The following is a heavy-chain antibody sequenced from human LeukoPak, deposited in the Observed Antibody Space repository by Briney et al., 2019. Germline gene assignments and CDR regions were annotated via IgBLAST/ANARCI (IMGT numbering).Heavy chain of an antibody. CDR2: IYHSGST. CDR1: GYSISSGYY. CDR3: ASFGRDYYYYYMDV. Sequence: SETLSLTCAVSGYSISSGYYWGWIRQPPGRGLEWIGSIYHSGSTYYNPSLKSRVTISVDTSKNQFSLKLSSVTAADTAVYYCASFGRDYYYYYMDVWGKGTTVTVSS. V-gene: IGHV4-38-2*01. D-gene: IGHD3-3*01. J-gene: IGHJ6*03.